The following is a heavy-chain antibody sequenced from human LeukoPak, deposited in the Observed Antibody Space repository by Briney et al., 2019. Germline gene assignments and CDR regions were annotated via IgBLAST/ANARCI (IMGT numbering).Heavy chain of an antibody. CDR2: IYASGST. CDR1: GGSISKYY. V-gene: IGHV4-4*07. Sequence: SETLSLTCSVSGGSISKYYWNWLRQPAGKGLEWIGRIYASGSTNYNPSLKSRVTISMDKSKNHFSLNLKSVTAADTAFYYCARDFYGDDGHHPFDYWGQGIQVTVSS. D-gene: IGHD2/OR15-2a*01. CDR3: ARDFYGDDGHHPFDY. J-gene: IGHJ4*02.